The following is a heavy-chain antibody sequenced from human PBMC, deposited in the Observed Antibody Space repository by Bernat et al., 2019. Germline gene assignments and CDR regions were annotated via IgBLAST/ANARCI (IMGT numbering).Heavy chain of an antibody. D-gene: IGHD6-13*01. J-gene: IGHJ6*02. V-gene: IGHV1-69*01. CDR3: ARGRLGSSRRRSYYYGMEV. Sequence: QVQLVQSGAEVKKPGSSVKVPCKASGGTFSSYAISWVRQAPGQRPEWMGGIIPIFGTANYAQKFQGRVTTTADQSTSTAYMELSSLMSVDTAVYYCARGRLGSSRRRSYYYGMEVWGQGTTVTVSS. CDR2: IIPIFGTA. CDR1: GGTFSSYA.